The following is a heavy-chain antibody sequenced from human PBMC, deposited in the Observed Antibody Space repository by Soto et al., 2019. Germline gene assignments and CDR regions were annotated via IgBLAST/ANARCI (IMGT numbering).Heavy chain of an antibody. CDR2: IIPVFDKA. CDR1: GGSFGSSA. Sequence: QVQLVQSGADVKKPGSSVKVSCKTSGGSFGSSAISWVRQAPAQGLEWMGEIIPVFDKAKYAQNFQGRLTITADELTGTVFMELSSLRSEDTAVYFCARLRRDWGDAFDLWGLGTFVTVSS. J-gene: IGHJ3*01. V-gene: IGHV1-69*01. D-gene: IGHD3-16*01. CDR3: ARLRRDWGDAFDL.